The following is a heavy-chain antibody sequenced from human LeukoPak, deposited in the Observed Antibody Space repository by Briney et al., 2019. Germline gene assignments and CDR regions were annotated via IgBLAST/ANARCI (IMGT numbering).Heavy chain of an antibody. CDR2: INTDGSST. V-gene: IGHV3-74*01. CDR1: GFTFSSYW. J-gene: IGHJ4*02. CDR3: AKDLGYCSSTSCSWDY. Sequence: GGSLRLSCAASGFTFSSYWMHWVRQAPGKGLVWVSRINTDGSSTSYADSVKGRFTISRDNAKNTLYLQMNSLRAEDTAVYYCAKDLGYCSSTSCSWDYRGQGTLVTVPS. D-gene: IGHD2-2*01.